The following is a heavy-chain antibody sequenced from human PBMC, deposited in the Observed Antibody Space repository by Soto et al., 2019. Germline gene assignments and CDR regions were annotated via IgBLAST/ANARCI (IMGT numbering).Heavy chain of an antibody. V-gene: IGHV4-39*01. CDR1: GGSISSSSYY. CDR3: ARLVCGWYYVDY. CDR2: IYYSGST. J-gene: IGHJ4*02. Sequence: QLQLQESGPGLVKPSETLSLTCTVSGGSISSSSYYWGWIRQPPGKGLEWVGSIYYSGSTYYNPSLKSRIPIAVDTSKNQFSLKLSSVTAADPAVYYCARLVCGWYYVDYWGQGTLVTVSS. D-gene: IGHD6-19*01.